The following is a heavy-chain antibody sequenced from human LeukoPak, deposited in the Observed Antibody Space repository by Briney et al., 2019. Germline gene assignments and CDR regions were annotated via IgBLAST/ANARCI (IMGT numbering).Heavy chain of an antibody. CDR2: INHSGST. J-gene: IGHJ5*02. Sequence: KPSETLSLTCAVYGGSFSGYYWSWIRQPPGKGLEWIGEINHSGSTNYNPSLKSRVTISVDTSKNQFSLKLSSVTAADTAVYYCARQKGRSFVVSGWFDPWGQGTLVTVSS. CDR3: ARQKGRSFVVSGWFDP. CDR1: GGSFSGYY. D-gene: IGHD2-21*02. V-gene: IGHV4-34*01.